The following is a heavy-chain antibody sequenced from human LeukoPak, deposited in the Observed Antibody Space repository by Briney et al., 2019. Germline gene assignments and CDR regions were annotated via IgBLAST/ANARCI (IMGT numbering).Heavy chain of an antibody. Sequence: GESLKISCKGSGYSFTSYWIGWVRQMPGKGLEWMGVIFPGDSDTRYSPSFQGQVTISADKSIITAYLQWSSLKASDTAMYYCARQRFTMRAYAGNWFDPWGQGTLVTVSS. CDR1: GYSFTSYW. V-gene: IGHV5-51*01. CDR3: ARQRFTMRAYAGNWFDP. J-gene: IGHJ5*02. CDR2: IFPGDSDT. D-gene: IGHD3-10*01.